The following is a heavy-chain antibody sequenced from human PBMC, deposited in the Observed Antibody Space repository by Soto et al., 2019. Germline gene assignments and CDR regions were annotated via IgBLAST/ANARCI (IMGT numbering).Heavy chain of an antibody. V-gene: IGHV3-30-3*01. D-gene: IGHD6-19*01. CDR2: ISYDGSDK. J-gene: IGHJ4*02. CDR1: GFTFSSYA. Sequence: GGSLRLSCAASGFTFSSYAMHWVRQAPGKGLEWVALISYDGSDKDYADSVKGRFTISRDNSRNTLFLQMNSLRAEDTAVYYCARASSVAAHFDYWGQGTPVTVSS. CDR3: ARASSVAAHFDY.